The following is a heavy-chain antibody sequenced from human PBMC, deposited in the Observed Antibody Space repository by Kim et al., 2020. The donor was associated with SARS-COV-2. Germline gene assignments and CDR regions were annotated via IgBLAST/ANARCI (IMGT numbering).Heavy chain of an antibody. D-gene: IGHD3-16*01. V-gene: IGHV2-5*02. CDR3: ARSVASPGYVWGSYGVDY. Sequence: SGPTLVNPTQTLTLTCTFSGFSLSTSGVGVGWIRQPPGKALEWLALIYWDDDKRYSPSLKSRLTITKDTSKNQVVLTMTNMDPVDTATYYCARSVASPGYVWGSYGVDYWGQGTLVTVSS. CDR1: GFSLSTSGVG. J-gene: IGHJ4*02. CDR2: IYWDDDK.